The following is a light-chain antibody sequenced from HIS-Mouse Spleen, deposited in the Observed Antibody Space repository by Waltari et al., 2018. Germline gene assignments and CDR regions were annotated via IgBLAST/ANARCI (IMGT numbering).Light chain of an antibody. V-gene: IGLV1-44*01. J-gene: IGLJ2*01. CDR1: SSHIGVNT. CDR2: SNN. Sequence: QSVLTQPPSASGTPGQRVTIPCSGRSSHIGVNTVNWYQQLPGTAPKLLIYSNNQRPSGVPDRFSGSKSGTSASLAISGLQSEDEADYYCAAWDDSLNAVVFGGGTKLTVL. CDR3: AAWDDSLNAVV.